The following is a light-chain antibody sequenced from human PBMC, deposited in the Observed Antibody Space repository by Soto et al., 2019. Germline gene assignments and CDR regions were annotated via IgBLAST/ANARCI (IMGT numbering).Light chain of an antibody. CDR3: QQYNSWPPELK. CDR1: RSVGSSS. CDR2: GAS. V-gene: IGKV3-20*01. Sequence: EIVLKQSLGILSLSPGERATLSCMACRSVGSSSLAWYLQKPGQAPRLLIYGASTRAAGIPARFSGSGSGTDFSLTISRLQSEDFAVYYCQQYNSWPPELKFGGGTKVDIK. J-gene: IGKJ4*02.